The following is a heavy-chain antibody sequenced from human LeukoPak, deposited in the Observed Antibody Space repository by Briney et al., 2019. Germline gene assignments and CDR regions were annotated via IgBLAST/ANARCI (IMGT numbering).Heavy chain of an antibody. CDR3: AKDRIAARHSFDY. Sequence: PGGSLRLSCAASGFTFSSYGMHWVRQAPGKGLEWVAFIRYDGSNKYYADSVKGRFTISRDNSKNTLYLQMNSLRAEDTAVYYCAKDRIAARHSFDYWGQGTLVTVSS. D-gene: IGHD6-6*01. CDR1: GFTFSSYG. CDR2: IRYDGSNK. V-gene: IGHV3-30*02. J-gene: IGHJ4*02.